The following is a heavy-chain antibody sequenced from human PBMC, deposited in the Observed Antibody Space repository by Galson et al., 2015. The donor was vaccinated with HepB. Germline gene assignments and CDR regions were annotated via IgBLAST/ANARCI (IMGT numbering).Heavy chain of an antibody. CDR1: GGAFSTYT. Sequence: SCKAPGGAFSTYTINWVRQAPGQGLEWMGKIIPIFGTASYAQKFQGRVTITADESTSTAYMALSRLTSEDTAVYYCATEGGDCNTTACLMNWFDPWGQGTLVTVSS. CDR2: IIPIFGTA. V-gene: IGHV1-69*15. J-gene: IGHJ5*02. CDR3: ATEGGDCNTTACLMNWFDP. D-gene: IGHD2/OR15-2a*01.